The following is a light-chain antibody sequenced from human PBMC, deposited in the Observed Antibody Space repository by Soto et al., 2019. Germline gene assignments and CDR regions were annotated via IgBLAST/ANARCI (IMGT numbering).Light chain of an antibody. V-gene: IGKV4-1*01. CDR1: YSLLYISNNKNF. Sequence: QSSDSLALSLCDSATINCKSSYSLLYISNNKNFLAWYQQKPGQPPKLLFYWASTRQSGVPDRCSGSGSGTDFTLTITSVQAEDVAVYYCQQRSNWPPVITFGQVRRL. CDR3: QQRSNWPPVIT. CDR2: WAS. J-gene: IGKJ5*01.